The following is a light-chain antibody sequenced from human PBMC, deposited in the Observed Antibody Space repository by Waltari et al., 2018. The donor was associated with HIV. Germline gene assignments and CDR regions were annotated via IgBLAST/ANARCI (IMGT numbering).Light chain of an antibody. CDR1: QSISNY. J-gene: IGKJ4*01. CDR2: DAS. V-gene: IGKV3-11*01. Sequence: EIGFKKSPDTLSLSSGGRITLSCRASQSISNYLAWYQQKPGQAPRLLIYDASNRTTGIPARFSGSGSGTDFSLTISSLEPEDLGVYYCQQRSAWPLTFGGGTKVEIK. CDR3: QQRSAWPLT.